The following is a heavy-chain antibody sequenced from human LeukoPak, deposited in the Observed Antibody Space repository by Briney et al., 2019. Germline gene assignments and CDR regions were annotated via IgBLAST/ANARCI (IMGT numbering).Heavy chain of an antibody. CDR2: ISSSSRHT. CDR3: GRATTALTV. Sequence: GGSLRLSCVASGFTFSYYTMNWVRQAPGKGLQWVSSISSSSRHTYYAESVKGRFNISRDNANNSLYLQMNRLRADDTAVYYWGRATTALTVWGEGTLVTVSS. D-gene: IGHD2-21*02. CDR1: GFTFSYYT. J-gene: IGHJ4*02. V-gene: IGHV3-21*01.